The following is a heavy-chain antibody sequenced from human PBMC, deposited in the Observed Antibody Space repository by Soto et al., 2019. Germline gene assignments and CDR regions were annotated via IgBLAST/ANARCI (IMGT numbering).Heavy chain of an antibody. Sequence: PGGSLRLSCAASGFTFSSYGMHWVRQAPGKGLEWVAVISYDGSNKYYADSVKGRFTISRDNSKNTLYLQVNSLRAEDTAVYYCAKDTYSSQTRPNFDYWGQGTLVTVSS. D-gene: IGHD6-13*01. J-gene: IGHJ4*02. CDR2: ISYDGSNK. CDR3: AKDTYSSQTRPNFDY. V-gene: IGHV3-30*18. CDR1: GFTFSSYG.